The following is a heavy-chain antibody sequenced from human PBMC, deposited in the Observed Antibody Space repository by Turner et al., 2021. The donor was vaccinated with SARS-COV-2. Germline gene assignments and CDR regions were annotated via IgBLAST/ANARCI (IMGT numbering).Heavy chain of an antibody. V-gene: IGHV3-9*01. CDR3: AKEIGNSADF. CDR1: GFIFDESA. Sequence: EVQLVESGGGLVQPGRSLRLSCAASGFIFDESAMHWVRQAPGKGLEWVSGISWSSGNIGYADSVKGRFTISRDNAKNSLYLIMNNLRGEDTAFYYCAKEIGNSADFWGQGTLVTVSS. J-gene: IGHJ4*02. D-gene: IGHD1-1*01. CDR2: ISWSSGNI.